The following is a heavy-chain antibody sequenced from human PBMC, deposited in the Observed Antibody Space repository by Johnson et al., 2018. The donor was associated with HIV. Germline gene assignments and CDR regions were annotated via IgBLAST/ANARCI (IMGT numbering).Heavy chain of an antibody. V-gene: IGHV3-30*02. CDR2: IRYDGSNK. D-gene: IGHD5-18*01. CDR3: AKDLSGYSYGYGAFDI. J-gene: IGHJ3*02. Sequence: QVLLVESGGGLVKPGGSLRLSCAASGFTFSDYFISWIRQAPGKGLEWVAFIRYDGSNKYYADSVKGRFTISRDNSKNTLYLQMNSLRAEDTAVYYCAKDLSGYSYGYGAFDIWGQGTMVTVSS. CDR1: GFTFSDYF.